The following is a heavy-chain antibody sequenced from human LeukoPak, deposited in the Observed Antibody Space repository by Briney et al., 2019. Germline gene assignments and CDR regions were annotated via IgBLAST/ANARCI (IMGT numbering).Heavy chain of an antibody. CDR1: GYTFTGYY. V-gene: IGHV1-2*02. CDR2: INPNSGGT. J-gene: IGHJ4*02. CDR3: AFIGRYCSSTSCSFDY. Sequence: GASVKVSCKASGYTFTGYYTHWVRQAPGQGLEWMGWINPNSGGTNYAQKFQGRVTMTRDTSIGTAYMELSRLRSDDTAVYYCAFIGRYCSSTSCSFDYWGQGTLVTVS. D-gene: IGHD2-2*01.